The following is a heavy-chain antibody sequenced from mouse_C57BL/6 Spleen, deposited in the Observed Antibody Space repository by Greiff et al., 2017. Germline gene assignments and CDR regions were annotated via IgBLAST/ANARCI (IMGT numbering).Heavy chain of an antibody. CDR3: ARSDTTESWYLDV. D-gene: IGHD1-1*01. CDR1: GYTFTSYW. J-gene: IGHJ1*03. V-gene: IGHV1-69*01. Sequence: QVQLQQPGAELVMPGASVKLSCKASGYTFTSYWMHWVKQRPGQGLEWIGEIDPSDSYTNYNQKFKGKSTLTVDKSSSTAYMQLSSLTSEDSAVYYCARSDTTESWYLDVWGTGTTVTVSS. CDR2: IDPSDSYT.